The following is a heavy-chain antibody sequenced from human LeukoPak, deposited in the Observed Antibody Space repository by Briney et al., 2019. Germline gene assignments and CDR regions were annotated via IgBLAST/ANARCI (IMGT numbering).Heavy chain of an antibody. CDR2: IRSKAYGGTT. V-gene: IGHV3-49*04. J-gene: IGHJ4*02. Sequence: GGSLRLSCTASGFTFGDYAMSWVRQAPGKGLEWVGFIRSKAYGGTTEYAASVKGRFTISRDDSKSIAYLQMNSLKTEDTAVYYCTRKGGPTLDYWGRGTLVTVSS. D-gene: IGHD3-16*01. CDR3: TRKGGPTLDY. CDR1: GFTFGDYA.